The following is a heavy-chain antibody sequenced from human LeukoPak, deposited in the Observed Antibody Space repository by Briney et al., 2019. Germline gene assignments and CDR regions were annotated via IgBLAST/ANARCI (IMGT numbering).Heavy chain of an antibody. V-gene: IGHV4-34*01. CDR2: INHSGST. CDR1: GGSFSGHY. Sequence: KSSETLSLTCAVYGGSFSGHYWSWIRQPPGKGLEWIGEINHSGSTNYNPSLKSRVTISVDTSKNQFSLKLSSVTAADTAVYYCARGGYSYGYGFDYWGQGTLVTVSS. D-gene: IGHD5-18*01. CDR3: ARGGYSYGYGFDY. J-gene: IGHJ4*02.